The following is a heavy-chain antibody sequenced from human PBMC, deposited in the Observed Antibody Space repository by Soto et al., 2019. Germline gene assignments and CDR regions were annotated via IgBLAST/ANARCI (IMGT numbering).Heavy chain of an antibody. CDR1: GDSLSTYY. CDR3: ARESVSGTYRFDS. CDR2: IHDTGRT. J-gene: IGHJ4*02. D-gene: IGHD3-16*02. Sequence: QVQLQESGPGLVSPSETLSLTCTGSGDSLSTYYWSWIRQPAGERLEWIGRIHDTGRTNYNPSLKSRVTMSVDTTKNQFSLRLTSVTAADTAVYYCARESVSGTYRFDSWGQGTLVTVSS. V-gene: IGHV4-4*07.